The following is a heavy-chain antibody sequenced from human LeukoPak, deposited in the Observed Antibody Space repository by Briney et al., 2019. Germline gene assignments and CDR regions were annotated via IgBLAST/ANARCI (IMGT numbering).Heavy chain of an antibody. CDR3: AVDIAVAGKLADY. CDR1: GFTFSSYA. V-gene: IGHV3-23*01. D-gene: IGHD6-19*01. CDR2: ISGSGGST. J-gene: IGHJ4*02. Sequence: AGGSLRLSCAASGFTFSSYAMSWVRQAPGKGLEWVSAISGSGGSTYYADSVKGRFTISRDNSKNTLYLQMNSPRAEDTAVYYCAVDIAVAGKLADYWGQGTLVTVSS.